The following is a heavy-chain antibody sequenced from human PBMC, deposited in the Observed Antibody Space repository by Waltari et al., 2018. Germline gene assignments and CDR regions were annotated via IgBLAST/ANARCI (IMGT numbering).Heavy chain of an antibody. V-gene: IGHV3-74*01. CDR1: GCNFSNYF. CDR3: LNYDFDS. J-gene: IGHJ4*02. CDR2: INNDGSIV. Sequence: DVQVVESGGGLVRPGGSLRLPCIGSGCNFSNYFIHWVRQAPGEGPVWVARINNDGSIVNYADSVKGRFSISRDNAKSTVYLQMNNLRGEDTALYHCLNYDFDSWGQGTLVTVSS. D-gene: IGHD1-7*01.